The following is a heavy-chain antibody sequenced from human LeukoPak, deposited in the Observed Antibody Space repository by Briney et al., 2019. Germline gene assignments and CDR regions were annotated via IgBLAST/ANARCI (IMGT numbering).Heavy chain of an antibody. CDR2: VYHSGST. CDR3: ARTVAGTFWGAFDI. CDR1: GYSISSGYY. Sequence: SETLSLTCTVSGYSISSGYYWGCIRQPPGKGLEWIGNVYHSGSTYYNPSLKSRVTISVDTSKNQFSLKLSSVTAADTAVYYCARTVAGTFWGAFDIWGQGTMVTVSS. D-gene: IGHD6-19*01. J-gene: IGHJ3*02. V-gene: IGHV4-38-2*02.